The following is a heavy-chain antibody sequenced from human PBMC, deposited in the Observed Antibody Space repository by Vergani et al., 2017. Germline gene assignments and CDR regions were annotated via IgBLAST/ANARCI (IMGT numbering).Heavy chain of an antibody. Sequence: QVQLQESGPGLVTPSETLSLTCAVSGYSISSGYYWGWLRPPPGKGLEWIGSSYHSGSTYYNPSLKRRVTISVDTSKNQFSLKLSSVTAADTAVYYCARQTGTMVRGVRHPFDYWGQGTLVTVSS. J-gene: IGHJ4*02. CDR3: ARQTGTMVRGVRHPFDY. D-gene: IGHD3-10*01. CDR1: GYSISSGYY. V-gene: IGHV4-38-2*01. CDR2: SYHSGST.